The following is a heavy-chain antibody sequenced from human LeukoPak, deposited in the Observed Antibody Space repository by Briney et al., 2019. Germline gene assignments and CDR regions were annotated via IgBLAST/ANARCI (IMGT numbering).Heavy chain of an antibody. V-gene: IGHV1-69*06. D-gene: IGHD3-10*01. CDR2: IIPIFGTA. CDR3: ASGYYGSGTYYYYMDV. Sequence: GASVKVSCKASGYTFTSHGISWVRQAPGQGLEWMGGIIPIFGTANYAQKFQGRVTITADKSTSTAYMELSSLRSEDTAVYYCASGYYGSGTYYYYMDVWGKGTTVTVSS. J-gene: IGHJ6*03. CDR1: GYTFTSHG.